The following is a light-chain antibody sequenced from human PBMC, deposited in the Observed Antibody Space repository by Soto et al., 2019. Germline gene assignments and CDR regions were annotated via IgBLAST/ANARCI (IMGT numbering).Light chain of an antibody. CDR3: QQSYSTPIT. V-gene: IGKV1-39*01. J-gene: IGKJ5*01. CDR2: AAS. Sequence: DIKMTKSSYSLSASVGDRVTISCLASQSISSYLNWYQQKPGKAPKLLIYAASSLQSGVPSRFSGSGSGTDFTLTISSLQPEDFATYYCQQSYSTPITFGQGTRLDIK. CDR1: QSISSY.